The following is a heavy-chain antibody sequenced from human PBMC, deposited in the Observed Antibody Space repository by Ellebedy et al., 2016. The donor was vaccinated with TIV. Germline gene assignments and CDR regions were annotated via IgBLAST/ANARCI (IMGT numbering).Heavy chain of an antibody. D-gene: IGHD6-13*01. V-gene: IGHV3-73*01. J-gene: IGHJ4*02. CDR2: IRSKANSYAT. CDR1: GFTFSGSA. CDR3: TRIAAAAS. Sequence: GESLKISCAASGFTFSGSAMYWVRQASGKGLEWVGHIRSKANSYATAYAASVKGRFTISRDDSKNTAYPQMNSLKTEDTAVYYCTRIAAAASWGQGTLVTVSS.